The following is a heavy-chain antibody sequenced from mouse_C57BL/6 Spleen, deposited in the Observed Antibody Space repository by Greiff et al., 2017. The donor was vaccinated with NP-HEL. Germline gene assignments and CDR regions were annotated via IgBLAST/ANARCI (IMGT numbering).Heavy chain of an antibody. CDR1: GYAFSSYW. D-gene: IGHD1-1*01. CDR3: ARRDTTVGFDY. Sequence: QVQLQQSGAELVKPGASVKISCKASGYAFSSYWMNWVKQRPGKGLAWIGQLYPGDGDTNYNGKFKGKATLTADKSSSTAYMQLSSLTSEDSAVYFCARRDTTVGFDYWGQGTTLTVSS. J-gene: IGHJ2*01. CDR2: LYPGDGDT. V-gene: IGHV1-80*01.